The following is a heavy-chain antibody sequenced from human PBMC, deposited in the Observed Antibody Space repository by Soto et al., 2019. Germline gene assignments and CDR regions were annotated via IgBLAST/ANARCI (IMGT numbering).Heavy chain of an antibody. CDR1: GGSIRSGGYY. Sequence: SETLSLTCTVSGGSIRSGGYYWSWIRQHPGKGLEWIGYIYYSGSTYYNPSLKSRVTISVDTSKNQFSLKLSSVTAADTAVYYCARAPAAKPYFDFWSRPTHRPNHFPYWAQGTLVTVS. D-gene: IGHD3-3*01. J-gene: IGHJ4*02. CDR2: IYYSGST. CDR3: ARAPAAKPYFDFWSRPTHRPNHFPY. V-gene: IGHV4-31*03.